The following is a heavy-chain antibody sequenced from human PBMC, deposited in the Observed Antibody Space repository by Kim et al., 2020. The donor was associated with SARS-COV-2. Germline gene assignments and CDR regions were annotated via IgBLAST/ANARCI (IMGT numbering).Heavy chain of an antibody. CDR3: ARLSRDYGDYGPYYYYYYGMDV. J-gene: IGHJ6*02. CDR1: GYSFTSYW. D-gene: IGHD4-17*01. V-gene: IGHV5-51*01. Sequence: GESLKISCKGSGYSFTSYWIGWVRQMPGKGLEWMGIIYPGDSDTRYSPSFQGQVTISADKSISTAYLQWSSLKASDTAMYYCARLSRDYGDYGPYYYYYYGMDVWGQGTTVTVSS. CDR2: IYPGDSDT.